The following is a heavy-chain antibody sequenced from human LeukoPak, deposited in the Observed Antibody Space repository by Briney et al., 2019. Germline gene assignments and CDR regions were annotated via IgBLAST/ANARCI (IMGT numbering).Heavy chain of an antibody. V-gene: IGHV4-59*08. J-gene: IGHJ4*02. Sequence: PSETLSLTCTASVGSISSYYWSWIRQPPAKGREGIGYIYYSGSTNYNPSLNSRVTISVDTSKNRFSLKLSSVTAADTAVYYCARRYCSGGTCYGDYWGQGTLVTVSS. CDR3: ARRYCSGGTCYGDY. CDR2: IYYSGST. D-gene: IGHD2-15*01. CDR1: VGSISSYY.